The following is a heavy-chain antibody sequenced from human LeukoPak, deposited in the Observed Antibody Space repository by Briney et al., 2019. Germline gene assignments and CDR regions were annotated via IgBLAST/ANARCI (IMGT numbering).Heavy chain of an antibody. CDR1: GFSLTSYG. Sequence: PGGSLRLSCAASGFSLTSYGMHWVRQAPGKGLEWVAGIWYDGSKKYYADSVKGRFTISRDESKNTLYLQMNSLRAEDTAVYYCARDSGGSGTYGWFDPWGQGTLVTVSS. CDR3: ARDSGGSGTYGWFDP. J-gene: IGHJ5*02. V-gene: IGHV3-33*01. CDR2: IWYDGSKK. D-gene: IGHD3-10*01.